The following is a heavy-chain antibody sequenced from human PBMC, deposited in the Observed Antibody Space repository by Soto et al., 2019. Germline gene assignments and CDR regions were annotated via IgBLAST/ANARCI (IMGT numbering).Heavy chain of an antibody. Sequence: LSLTCTVSGGSVNSGTYYWSWIRQPPGKGLEWIGNIYYSESTNYNPSLRSRITISVDSSKNQFSLKLSSVTAADTAVYYCARERWDSSGRYGMDVWGQGTTVTVSS. D-gene: IGHD6-19*01. V-gene: IGHV4-61*01. CDR1: GGSVNSGTYY. J-gene: IGHJ6*02. CDR3: ARERWDSSGRYGMDV. CDR2: IYYSEST.